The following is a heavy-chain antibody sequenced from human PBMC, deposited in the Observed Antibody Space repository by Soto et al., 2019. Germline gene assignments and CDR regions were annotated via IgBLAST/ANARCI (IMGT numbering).Heavy chain of an antibody. CDR1: GFAFSSYG. D-gene: IGHD2-2*01. CDR2: MSYDGSET. J-gene: IGHJ6*02. CDR3: AKDRRYQLLSYYYGMDV. Sequence: QVQLVECGGGVVQPGRSLRLACAASGFAFSSYGIHWVRQAPGKGLEWVAVMSYDGSETYYADSVKGRFTISRDNSKNTLYLQMNSLRAEDTAVYYCAKDRRYQLLSYYYGMDVWGQGTTVTVSS. V-gene: IGHV3-30*18.